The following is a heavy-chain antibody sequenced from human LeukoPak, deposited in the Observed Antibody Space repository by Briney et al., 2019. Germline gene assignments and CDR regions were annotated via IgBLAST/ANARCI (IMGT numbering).Heavy chain of an antibody. Sequence: PSETLSLTCTVSGGSISSGSYYWSWIRQPAGKGLEWIGRIYTSGSTNHNPSLKSRVTISVDTSKNQFSLKLSSVTAADTAVYYCARDPLFDYWGQGTLVTVSS. CDR1: GGSISSGSYY. V-gene: IGHV4-61*02. J-gene: IGHJ4*02. CDR2: IYTSGST. CDR3: ARDPLFDY.